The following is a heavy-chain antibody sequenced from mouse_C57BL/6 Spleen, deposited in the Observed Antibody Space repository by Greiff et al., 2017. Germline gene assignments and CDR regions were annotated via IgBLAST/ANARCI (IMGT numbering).Heavy chain of an antibody. CDR2: INPSTGGT. D-gene: IGHD3-3*01. V-gene: IGHV1-42*01. Sequence: VQLQQSGPELVKPGASVKISCKASGYSFTGYYMNWVKQSPEKSLEWIGEINPSTGGTTYNQKFKAKATLTVDKSSSTAYMKLKSLTSEDSAVYCCARRASGRDYLDYWGQGTTLTVSS. J-gene: IGHJ2*01. CDR1: GYSFTGYY. CDR3: ARRASGRDYLDY.